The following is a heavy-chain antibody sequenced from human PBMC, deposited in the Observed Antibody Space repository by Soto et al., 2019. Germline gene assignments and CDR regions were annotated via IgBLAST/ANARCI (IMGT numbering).Heavy chain of an antibody. J-gene: IGHJ6*02. D-gene: IGHD5-18*01. V-gene: IGHV3-21*01. CDR2: IGSTSSDI. Sequence: GCLRLSCTASGFTFSFYTMNWVRQAPGKGLEWVSSIGSTSSDIYDADSVKGRFTVSRDNAKNSLYLQMSSLRAEDTAVYYCARAIQLWLFSSRTYYYYGMDVWGQGTTVTVSS. CDR3: ARAIQLWLFSSRTYYYYGMDV. CDR1: GFTFSFYT.